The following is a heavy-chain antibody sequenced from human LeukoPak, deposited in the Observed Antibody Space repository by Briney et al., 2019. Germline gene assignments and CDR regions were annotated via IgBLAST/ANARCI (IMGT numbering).Heavy chain of an antibody. V-gene: IGHV4-4*07. Sequence: SETLSLTFTVSGGSISSYYWSWIRQPAGKGLEWSRRIYTSGSTNYNPSLKSRVTMSVDTSKNQLSLKLSSVTAADTAVYYCARENTIFGVVPTDWFDPWGQGTLVTVSS. D-gene: IGHD3-3*01. CDR2: IYTSGST. CDR3: ARENTIFGVVPTDWFDP. CDR1: GGSISSYY. J-gene: IGHJ5*02.